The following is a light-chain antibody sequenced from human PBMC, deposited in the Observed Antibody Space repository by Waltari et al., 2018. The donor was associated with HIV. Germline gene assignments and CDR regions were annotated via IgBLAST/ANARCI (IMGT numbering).Light chain of an antibody. V-gene: IGLV7-43*01. CDR1: PGAVTTNHL. CDR2: STT. Sequence: QLVVTQEPSLTVSPGGTVTLTCASSPGAVTTNHLLNWFQQNPGQAPRALIYSTTNRNAWTPARFSGSLLGGKAALTLSGVQPEDEAEYYCLLYYGGAWVFGGGTKLTVL. CDR3: LLYYGGAWV. J-gene: IGLJ3*02.